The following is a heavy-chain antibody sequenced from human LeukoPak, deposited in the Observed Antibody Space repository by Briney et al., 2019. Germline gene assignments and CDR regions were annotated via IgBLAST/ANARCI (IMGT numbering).Heavy chain of an antibody. CDR3: ARDWGEGFFSMAFDI. Sequence: GGSLRLSCAASGFTFSAYGMHWVRQAPGKGPEWVAVIWYDGSNKYYADSVKGRFTISRDNSKNTLYLQMNRLRAEDTAVYYCARDWGEGFFSMAFDIWGQGTMVTVSS. D-gene: IGHD3-16*01. J-gene: IGHJ3*02. CDR2: IWYDGSNK. V-gene: IGHV3-33*01. CDR1: GFTFSAYG.